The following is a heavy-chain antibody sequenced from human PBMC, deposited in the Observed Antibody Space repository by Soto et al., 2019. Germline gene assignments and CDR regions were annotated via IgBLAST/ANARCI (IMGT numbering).Heavy chain of an antibody. CDR3: ARVVPGAEAWFGP. CDR1: GDTFSNYG. J-gene: IGHJ5*02. V-gene: IGHV1-18*01. D-gene: IGHD2-2*01. CDR2: ISLYSDGT. Sequence: QVQLVQSGGEVKRPGASVKVSCKTSGDTFSNYGITWVRQAPGQPLEWLGWISLYSDGTNYAQKFQGRVSMTTDTSKTTAYMALRSLRSDDTAVYYCARVVPGAEAWFGPWGQGTLVTVSS.